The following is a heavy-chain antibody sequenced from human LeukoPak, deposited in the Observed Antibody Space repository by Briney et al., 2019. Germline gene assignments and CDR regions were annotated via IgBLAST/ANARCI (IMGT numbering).Heavy chain of an antibody. CDR1: GFTVSSNY. CDR3: ARGSSGWYFRDYYYGMDV. CDR2: IYSGGST. J-gene: IGHJ6*02. D-gene: IGHD6-19*01. Sequence: GGSLRLSCAAPGFTVSSNYMSWVRQAPGKGLEWVSVIYSGGSTYYADSVKGRFTISRHNSKNMLYFQMNSLRAEDTAVYYCARGSSGWYFRDYYYGMDVWGQGTTVTVSS. V-gene: IGHV3-53*04.